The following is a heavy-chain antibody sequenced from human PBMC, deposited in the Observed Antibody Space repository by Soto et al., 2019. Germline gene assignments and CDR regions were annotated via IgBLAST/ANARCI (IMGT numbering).Heavy chain of an antibody. CDR1: GYSIGSGYY. CDR3: ARTFDYYGMEV. CDR2: IYHAGSV. J-gene: IGHJ6*02. Sequence: PSETLSLTCAVSGYSIGSGYYWACIRQSPGKGLEWIGSIYHAGSVYYNPSPNGRVALSMDTSKNHFSLKLTSVTAADTAVYYCARTFDYYGMEVWGEGTKVTVSS. V-gene: IGHV4-38-2*01.